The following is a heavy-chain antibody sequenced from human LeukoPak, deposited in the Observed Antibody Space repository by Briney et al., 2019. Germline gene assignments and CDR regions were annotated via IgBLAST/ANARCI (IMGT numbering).Heavy chain of an antibody. CDR3: AKGGGFGKYYFDY. J-gene: IGHJ4*02. CDR2: IYRGGST. CDR1: GFTLSSNY. V-gene: IGHV3-66*01. Sequence: AGSLRLSCAASGFTLSSNYVGWVRQAPGQGLEWVSHIYRGGSTYHADSVKGRFTISRDTSENMVFLQMNSLRAEDTAVYYCAKGGGFGKYYFDYWGQGTLVTVSS. D-gene: IGHD3-16*01.